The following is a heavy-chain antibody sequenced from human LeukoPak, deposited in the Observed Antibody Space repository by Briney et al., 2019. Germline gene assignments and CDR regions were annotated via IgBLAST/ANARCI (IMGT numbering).Heavy chain of an antibody. D-gene: IGHD3-22*01. CDR3: ARAYDSSGYLFFDY. Sequence: ASVKVSCKAPGYTFTGYYMHWVRQAPGQGLEWMGWINPNSGGTNYAQKFQGRVTMTRDTSISTAYMELSRLRSDDTAVYYCARAYDSSGYLFFDYWGQGTLVTVSS. V-gene: IGHV1-2*02. J-gene: IGHJ4*02. CDR2: INPNSGGT. CDR1: GYTFTGYY.